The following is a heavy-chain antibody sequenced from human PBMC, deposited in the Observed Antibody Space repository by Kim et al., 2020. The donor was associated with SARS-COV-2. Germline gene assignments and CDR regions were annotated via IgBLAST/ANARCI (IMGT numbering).Heavy chain of an antibody. V-gene: IGHV3-72*01. CDR2: TRNKANSYTT. J-gene: IGHJ4*02. CDR3: ARWGHASGYEGAY. CDR1: GFTFSDHY. D-gene: IGHD5-12*01. Sequence: GGSLRLSCAASGFTFSDHYMDWVRQAPGKGLEWVGRTRNKANSYTTEYAASVKGRFTISRDDSKNSLYLQMNSLKTEDTAVYYCARWGHASGYEGAYWGQGTLVTVSS.